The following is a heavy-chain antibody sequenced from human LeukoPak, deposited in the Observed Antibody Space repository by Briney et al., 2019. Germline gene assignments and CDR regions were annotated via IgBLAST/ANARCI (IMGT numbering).Heavy chain of an antibody. D-gene: IGHD3-22*01. V-gene: IGHV3-23*01. Sequence: GGSLRLSCAASGITLSNYGMSWVRQAPGKGLEWVAGISDSGGRTNYADSVKGRFTISRDNPKNTLYLQMNSLRPEDTAVYFCAKRGVVIRVILVGFHEEAYYFDSWGQGVLVTVSS. CDR2: ISDSGGRT. J-gene: IGHJ4*02. CDR1: GITLSNYG. CDR3: AKRGVVIRVILVGFHEEAYYFDS.